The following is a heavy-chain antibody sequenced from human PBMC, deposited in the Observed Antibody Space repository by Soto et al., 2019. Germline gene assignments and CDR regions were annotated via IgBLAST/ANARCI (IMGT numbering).Heavy chain of an antibody. D-gene: IGHD3-3*01. J-gene: IGHJ3*02. CDR1: GFTFTSSA. Sequence: SVKVSCKASGFTFTSSAMQWVRQARGQRLEWIGWIVVGSGNTNYAQKFQERVTITRDMSISTAYMELSSLRSEDTAVYYCAANYDFWSGPVEGDAFDIWGQGTMVTVSS. CDR2: IVVGSGNT. V-gene: IGHV1-58*02. CDR3: AANYDFWSGPVEGDAFDI.